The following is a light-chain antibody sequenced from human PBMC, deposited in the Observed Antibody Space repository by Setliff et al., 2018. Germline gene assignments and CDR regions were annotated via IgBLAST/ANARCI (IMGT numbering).Light chain of an antibody. Sequence: QPALTQPRSVSGSPGQSVTLSCTGTSSDVGGYDYVSWYQHHPDKAPKLIIYDVDKRPSGVPDRFSASKSGNTASLTISGLQAEDEADYYCCSYAGSYIHVLFGGGTKVTVL. CDR2: DVD. CDR1: SSDVGGYDY. CDR3: CSYAGSYIHVL. V-gene: IGLV2-11*01. J-gene: IGLJ1*01.